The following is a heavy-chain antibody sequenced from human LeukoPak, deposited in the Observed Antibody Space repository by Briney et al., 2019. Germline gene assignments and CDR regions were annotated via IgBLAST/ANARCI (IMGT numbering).Heavy chain of an antibody. Sequence: GGSLRLSCAASGFTFNTYAMTWVRQAPGKGLEWVSAISGSGGSTYYADSVKGRFTISRDNSKNTLYLQMNSLRAEDTAVYYCAKAGWYSSSWYSDYWGQGTLVTVSS. V-gene: IGHV3-23*01. CDR2: ISGSGGST. CDR3: AKAGWYSSSWYSDY. CDR1: GFTFNTYA. J-gene: IGHJ4*02. D-gene: IGHD6-13*01.